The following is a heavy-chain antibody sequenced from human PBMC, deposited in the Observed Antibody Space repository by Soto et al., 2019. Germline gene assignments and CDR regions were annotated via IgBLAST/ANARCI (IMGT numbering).Heavy chain of an antibody. CDR3: ARTAPAAPYYFDY. CDR2: IWYDGSNK. Sequence: PGGSLRPSCAASGFTFSSYGMHWVRQAPGKGLEWVAVIWYDGSNKYYADSVKDRFTISRGNSKNTLYLQMNSLRAEDTAVYYCARTAPAAPYYFDYWGQGTLVTVSS. J-gene: IGHJ4*02. V-gene: IGHV3-33*01. CDR1: GFTFSSYG. D-gene: IGHD2-2*01.